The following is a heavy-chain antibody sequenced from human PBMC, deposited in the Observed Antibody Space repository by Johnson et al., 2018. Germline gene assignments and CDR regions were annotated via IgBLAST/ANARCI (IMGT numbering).Heavy chain of an antibody. V-gene: IGHV3-49*03. Sequence: VQLVQSGGGLVQPGRSLRLSCTASGFTFGDYAMSWFRQAPGKGLEWVGFIRSKSYGGTTEYAASVKGRFTIQRDDSKSIASLQMNSMKTEDTAVYYCTTYYDILTGYPRGAFDIWGQGTMVTVSS. J-gene: IGHJ3*02. CDR2: IRSKSYGGTT. D-gene: IGHD3-9*01. CDR1: GFTFGDYA. CDR3: TTYYDILTGYPRGAFDI.